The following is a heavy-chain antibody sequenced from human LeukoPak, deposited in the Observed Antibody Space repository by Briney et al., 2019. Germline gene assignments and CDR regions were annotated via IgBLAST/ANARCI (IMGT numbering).Heavy chain of an antibody. J-gene: IGHJ4*02. CDR3: ASQQWLLSDFDY. CDR1: GFTFSRYS. Sequence: GGSLRLSCAASGFTFSRYSMNWVRQAPGKGLEWVSSISISSNYIYYTDSVKGRFTISRDNAKNSLYLQMNSLRAEDTAVYYCASQQWLLSDFDYWGQGTLVTVSS. V-gene: IGHV3-21*01. D-gene: IGHD6-19*01. CDR2: ISISSNYI.